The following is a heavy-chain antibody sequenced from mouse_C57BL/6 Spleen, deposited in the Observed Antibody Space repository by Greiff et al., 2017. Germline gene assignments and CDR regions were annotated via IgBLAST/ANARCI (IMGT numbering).Heavy chain of an antibody. J-gene: IGHJ4*01. D-gene: IGHD1-1*01. CDR1: GYTFTSYW. V-gene: IGHV1-64*01. Sequence: QVQLQQPGAELVKPGASVKLSCKASGYTFTSYWMHWVKQRPGQGLEWIGMIHPNSGSTNYNEKFKSKDTLTVDKSSSTAYMQLSSLTSEDSAVYYCARWGYYGSSNYYAMDYWGQGTSVTVSS. CDR3: ARWGYYGSSNYYAMDY. CDR2: IHPNSGST.